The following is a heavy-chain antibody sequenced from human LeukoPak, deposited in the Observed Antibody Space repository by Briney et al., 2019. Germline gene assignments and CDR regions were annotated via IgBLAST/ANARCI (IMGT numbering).Heavy chain of an antibody. D-gene: IGHD2-21*01. CDR3: ARVGVNVIDY. CDR1: GGVINTHY. Sequence: SETLSLTCSVSGGVINTHYWSWIRQPPGKGLEWIGYIFYSGSTKYNPSLKSRATISVDRTKNQFSLKLTSVTAADTAVYYCARVGVNVIDYWGQGTLVTVSS. CDR2: IFYSGST. J-gene: IGHJ4*02. V-gene: IGHV4-59*11.